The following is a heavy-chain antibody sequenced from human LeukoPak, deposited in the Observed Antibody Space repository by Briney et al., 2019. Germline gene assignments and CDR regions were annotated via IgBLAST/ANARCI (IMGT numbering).Heavy chain of an antibody. Sequence: PGGSLRLSCAASGFTFSGYAMSWVRQAPGKGLEWVSAISGSGGSTYYADSVKGRFTISRDNSKNTLYLQMNSLRAEDTAVYYCAKDGAILTGYYDYWGQGTLVTVSS. D-gene: IGHD3-9*01. V-gene: IGHV3-23*01. CDR2: ISGSGGST. CDR3: AKDGAILTGYYDY. CDR1: GFTFSGYA. J-gene: IGHJ4*02.